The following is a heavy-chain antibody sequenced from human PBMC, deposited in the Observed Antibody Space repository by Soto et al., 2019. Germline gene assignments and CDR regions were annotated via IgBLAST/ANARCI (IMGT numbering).Heavy chain of an antibody. CDR2: IIPIFGTA. CDR1: GGTFSSYA. V-gene: IGHV1-69*13. CDR3: ARDYDFWSGYYVYYYYGMDV. J-gene: IGHJ6*02. D-gene: IGHD3-3*01. Sequence: SVKVSCKASGGTFSSYAISWVRQAPGQGLAWMGGIIPIFGTANYAQKFQGRVTITADESTSTAYMELSSLRSEDTAVYYCARDYDFWSGYYVYYYYGMDVWGQGTTVTVSS.